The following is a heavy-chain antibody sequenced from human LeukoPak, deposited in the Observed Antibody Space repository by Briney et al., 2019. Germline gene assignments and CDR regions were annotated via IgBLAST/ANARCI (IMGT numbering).Heavy chain of an antibody. V-gene: IGHV3-30-3*02. CDR1: GFTFSTFP. CDR3: AKSIVGATLTSSFDF. J-gene: IGHJ4*02. Sequence: GGSLRLSCAVSGFTFSTFPMHWVRQAPGKGLEWVAVMSYDENNKYYAGSVKGRFTISRDNSKNTLYLQMNSLRTEDTAVYYCAKSIVGATLTSSFDFWGQGTLVTVSS. D-gene: IGHD1-26*01. CDR2: MSYDENNK.